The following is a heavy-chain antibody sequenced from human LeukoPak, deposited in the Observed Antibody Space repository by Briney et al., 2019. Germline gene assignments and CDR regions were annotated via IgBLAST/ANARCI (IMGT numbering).Heavy chain of an antibody. V-gene: IGHV1-18*01. J-gene: IGHJ4*02. Sequence: ASVKVSCKASGSTFTSNGITWVRQASGQGLEWMGWFSTYNGNTNYAQKLQGRVTMTTDTSTSTAYMELRSLRSGDTGVYYCARDRTRKYSSSSGYWGQGTLVTVSS. CDR3: ARDRTRKYSSSSGY. D-gene: IGHD6-6*01. CDR1: GSTFTSNG. CDR2: FSTYNGNT.